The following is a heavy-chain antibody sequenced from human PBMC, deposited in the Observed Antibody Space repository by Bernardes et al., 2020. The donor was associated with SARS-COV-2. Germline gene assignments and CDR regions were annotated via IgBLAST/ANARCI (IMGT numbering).Heavy chain of an antibody. CDR3: ARLLCSRGGDCAPYFDY. V-gene: IGHV5-51*01. J-gene: IGHJ4*02. D-gene: IGHD2-21*01. CDR1: GYSFTSYW. Sequence: GGSLKISCKGSGYSFTSYWIGWVRPMPGKGLEWMGIIYPGDSDTRYSPSFQGQVTISADKSISTAYLQWSSLKASDTAMYYCARLLCSRGGDCAPYFDYWGQGTLVTVSS. CDR2: IYPGDSDT.